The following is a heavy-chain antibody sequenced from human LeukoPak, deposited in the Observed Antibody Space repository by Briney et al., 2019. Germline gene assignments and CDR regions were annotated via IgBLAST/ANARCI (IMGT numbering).Heavy chain of an antibody. J-gene: IGHJ4*02. D-gene: IGHD6-19*01. CDR3: ARDSSSGWYRRDFDY. CDR2: ISSSGSTI. Sequence: PGGSLRLSCAASGFTFSSYEMNWVRQAPGKGLEWVSYISSSGSTIYYADSVKGRFTISRDNAKNSLYLQMNSLRAEDTAVYYRARDSSSGWYRRDFDYWGQGTLVTVSS. CDR1: GFTFSSYE. V-gene: IGHV3-48*03.